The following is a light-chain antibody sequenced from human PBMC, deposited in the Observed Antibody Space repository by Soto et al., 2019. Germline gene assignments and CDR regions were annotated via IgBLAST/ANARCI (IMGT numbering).Light chain of an antibody. CDR2: AAS. J-gene: IGKJ4*01. CDR3: QQTISFPLT. CDR1: QGIGNW. Sequence: DIQMTQSPSSVSASIGDRVTITCRASQGIGNWLAWYQQKPGKAPMVLISAASSLQSGVPTRFSGSGSGTDFTLTISSLQPEDFATYYCQQTISFPLTFGGGTKVEIK. V-gene: IGKV1-12*01.